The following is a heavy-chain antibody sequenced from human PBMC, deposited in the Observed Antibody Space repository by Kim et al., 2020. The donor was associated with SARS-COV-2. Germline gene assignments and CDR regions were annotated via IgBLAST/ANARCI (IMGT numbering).Heavy chain of an antibody. J-gene: IGHJ4*02. CDR3: AKDFSRGIAAAGLDY. CDR1: GFTFSSYA. CDR2: ISGSGGST. V-gene: IGHV3-23*01. D-gene: IGHD6-13*01. Sequence: GGSLRLSCAASGFTFSSYAMSWVRQAPGKGLEWVSAISGSGGSTYYADSVKGRFTISRDNSKNTLYLQMNSLRAEDTAVYYCAKDFSRGIAAAGLDYWGQGTLVTVSS.